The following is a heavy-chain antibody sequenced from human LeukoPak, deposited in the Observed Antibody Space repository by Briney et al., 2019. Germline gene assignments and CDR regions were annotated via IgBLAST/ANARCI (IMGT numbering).Heavy chain of an antibody. V-gene: IGHV3-9*01. D-gene: IGHD3-16*01. J-gene: IGHJ4*02. CDR1: GFTFDDYA. Sequence: GGSLRLSCAASGFTFDDYAMHWVRQAPGKGLEWVSGISWNSGSIGYADSVKGRFTISRDNAKNSLYLQMSSLRAEDTALYYCANWGSYFDYWGQGTLVTVSS. CDR3: ANWGSYFDY. CDR2: ISWNSGSI.